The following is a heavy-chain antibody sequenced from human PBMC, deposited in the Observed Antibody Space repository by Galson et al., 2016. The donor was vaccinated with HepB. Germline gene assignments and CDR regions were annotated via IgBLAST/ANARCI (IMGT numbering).Heavy chain of an antibody. Sequence: SVKVSCKVSGSTLSKSSTHWVRQAPGKGLEWMGGFDPEDGATIYAQKFQGRVTMTEDTATDTAYMELSSLRSEDTAMYYCARDAPRGYDLWHGMDVWGQGTTVTVSS. CDR1: GSTLSKSS. CDR2: FDPEDGAT. D-gene: IGHD3-3*01. V-gene: IGHV1-24*01. CDR3: ARDAPRGYDLWHGMDV. J-gene: IGHJ6*02.